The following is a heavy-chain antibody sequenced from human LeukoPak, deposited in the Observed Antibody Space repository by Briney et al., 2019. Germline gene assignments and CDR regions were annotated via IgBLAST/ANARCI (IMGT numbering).Heavy chain of an antibody. D-gene: IGHD4-17*01. V-gene: IGHV3-21*01. CDR1: GFTFSSYS. J-gene: IGHJ4*02. CDR2: ISSSSSYI. Sequence: KPGGSLRLSCAASGFTFSSYSMNRVRQAPGKGLEWVSSISSSSSYIYYADSVKGRFTISSDNAKNSLSLQMNSLRAEDTAVYYCAREGYGDYDRSYWGQGTLVTVSS. CDR3: AREGYGDYDRSY.